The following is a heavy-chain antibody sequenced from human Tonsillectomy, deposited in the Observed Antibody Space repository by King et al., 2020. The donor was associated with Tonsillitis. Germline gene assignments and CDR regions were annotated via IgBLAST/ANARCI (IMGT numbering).Heavy chain of an antibody. V-gene: IGHV3-11*01. D-gene: IGHD3-10*01. CDR1: GFTFSDHY. CDR2: ISYSGGTI. J-gene: IGHJ6*02. Sequence: VQLVESGGGLVKPGESLRLSCAASGFTFSDHYMSWIRQAPGKGLEWVSYISYSGGTIYYADSVKSRFTISRDNAKNSLFLQMNSLRAEDTAVYYCARDRWFGGVWGQGTTVTVSS. CDR3: ARDRWFGGV.